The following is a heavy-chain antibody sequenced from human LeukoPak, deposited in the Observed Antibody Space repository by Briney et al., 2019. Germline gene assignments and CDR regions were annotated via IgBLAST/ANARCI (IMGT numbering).Heavy chain of an antibody. J-gene: IGHJ4*02. V-gene: IGHV3-15*01. CDR2: IKSKTDGGTT. CDR1: GFTFSNAW. CDR3: TTDYYDSSGYYRFDY. Sequence: GGSLRLSCAASGFTFSNAWMSWVRQAPGKGLEWVGRIKSKTDGGTTDYAAPVKGRFTISRDDSKDTLYLQMNSLKTEDTAVYYCTTDYYDSSGYYRFDYWGQGTLVTVSS. D-gene: IGHD3-22*01.